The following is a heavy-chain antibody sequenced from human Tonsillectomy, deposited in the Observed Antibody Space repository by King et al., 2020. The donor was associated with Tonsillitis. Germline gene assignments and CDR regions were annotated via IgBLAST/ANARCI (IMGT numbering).Heavy chain of an antibody. Sequence: VQLVESGGGLVEPGGSLRLSCAASGFTFNIYPMSWVRQAPGKGLEWVSGMSGTSGSSFYADSVKGRFTISRDNSKNTLFLQMNSLRAEDTAVYYCAKDLGVNWKPTNAVDIWGHGTMVTVSS. CDR3: AKDLGVNWKPTNAVDI. CDR2: MSGTSGSS. CDR1: GFTFNIYP. J-gene: IGHJ3*02. V-gene: IGHV3-23*04. D-gene: IGHD1-1*01.